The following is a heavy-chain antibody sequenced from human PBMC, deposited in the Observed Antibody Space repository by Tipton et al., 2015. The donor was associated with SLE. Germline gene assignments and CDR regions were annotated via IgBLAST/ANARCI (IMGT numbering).Heavy chain of an antibody. Sequence: TLSLTCSVSGGSINVYYWSWVRQPPGKGLEWIGYVSYSGSTNSNPSLQSRVTISVDTSKNQFSLKLSSVTAADTAVYYCARRRGSSWYEGYFDYWGQGTLVTVSS. J-gene: IGHJ4*02. CDR3: ARRRGSSWYEGYFDY. CDR1: GGSINVYY. CDR2: VSYSGST. D-gene: IGHD6-13*01. V-gene: IGHV4-59*01.